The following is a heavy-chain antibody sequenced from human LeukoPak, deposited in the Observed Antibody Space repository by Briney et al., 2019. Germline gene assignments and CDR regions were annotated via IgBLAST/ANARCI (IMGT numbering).Heavy chain of an antibody. CDR2: IYYSGST. Sequence: PSQTLSLTCTVSGGSISSGGYYWSWIRQHPGKGLEWIGYIYYSGSTYYNPSLKSRVTISVDTSKNQFSLKLSSVTAADTAVYYCARLGSTSFYFDYWGQGTLVTVPS. CDR3: ARLGSTSFYFDY. CDR1: GGSISSGGYY. J-gene: IGHJ4*02. D-gene: IGHD2-2*01. V-gene: IGHV4-31*03.